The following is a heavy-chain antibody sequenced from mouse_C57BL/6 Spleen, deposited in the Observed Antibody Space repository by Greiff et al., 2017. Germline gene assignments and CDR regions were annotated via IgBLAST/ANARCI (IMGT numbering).Heavy chain of an antibody. J-gene: IGHJ1*03. CDR1: GFNIKDYY. CDR3: YYSPCPGYFEV. D-gene: IGHD2-12*01. CDR2: IDPEAGET. V-gene: IGHV14-2*01. Sequence: VQLQQSGAELVKPGASVKLSCTASGFNIKDYYMHWVKQRTEQGLEWIGRIDPEAGETKYAPKFQGKATITADTSSNTAYLQLSSLTSEDTAVYYCYYSPCPGYFEVWGTGTTVTVSS.